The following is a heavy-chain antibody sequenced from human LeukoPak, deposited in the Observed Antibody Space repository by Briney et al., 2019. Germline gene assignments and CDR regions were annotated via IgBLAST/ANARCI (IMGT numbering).Heavy chain of an antibody. J-gene: IGHJ4*02. Sequence: GGSLRLSCAASGFTFGAHAMRWVRQAPGKGLEWVAVISHDGRNKYNAASVEGRFTISRDKSKSTLYLQMNSLRIEDTAVYYCARAADSSGWYYFDSWGQGTLAIVSS. CDR1: GFTFGAHA. CDR2: ISHDGRNK. V-gene: IGHV3-30*01. D-gene: IGHD6-19*01. CDR3: ARAADSSGWYYFDS.